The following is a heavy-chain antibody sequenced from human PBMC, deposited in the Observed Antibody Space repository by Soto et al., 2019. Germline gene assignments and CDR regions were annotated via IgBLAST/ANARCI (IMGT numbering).Heavy chain of an antibody. Sequence: QVHLQESGPGLVKPSGTLSLTCTISGGSISTSNWWTWVRQPPGKGLEWIGEVFHTGSSNCNPSLRSRVTMSVDTSKNQFSLHLTSVTAADTAFYFCARGWDWRFDDCGQGTLVTVSS. V-gene: IGHV4-4*02. D-gene: IGHD1-1*01. CDR1: GGSISTSNW. CDR3: ARGWDWRFDD. J-gene: IGHJ4*02. CDR2: VFHTGSS.